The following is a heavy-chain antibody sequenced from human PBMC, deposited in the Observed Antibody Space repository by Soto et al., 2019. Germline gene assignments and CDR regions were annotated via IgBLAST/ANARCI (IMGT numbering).Heavy chain of an antibody. CDR1: GGTFSSYA. CDR2: VTHSCGTP. CDR3: AIDSNPGSQYFAH. Sequence: QVQLVQSGAEVKKPGSSVKVSCKASGGTFSSYAFSWVRQAPGQGLQWMGGVTHSCGTPDYEQKFQGRVTITADESTSTVHMKLSRLRSEDTAVDYCAIDSNPGSQYFAHWGKGTRVPFP. J-gene: IGHJ4*02. D-gene: IGHD1-26*01. V-gene: IGHV1-69*01.